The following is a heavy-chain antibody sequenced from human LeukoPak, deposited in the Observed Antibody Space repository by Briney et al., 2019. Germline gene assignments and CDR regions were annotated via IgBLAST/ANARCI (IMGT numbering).Heavy chain of an antibody. D-gene: IGHD5-12*01. CDR3: ARHYSGYNFGCDY. CDR2: INAGNGNT. CDR1: GYTFTSYA. Sequence: GAPVKVSRKASGYTFTSYAMHWVRQAPGQRLEWMGWINAGNGNTKYSQKFQGRVTITRDTSASTAYMELSSLRSEDTAVYYCARHYSGYNFGCDYWGQGTLVTVSS. V-gene: IGHV1-3*01. J-gene: IGHJ4*02.